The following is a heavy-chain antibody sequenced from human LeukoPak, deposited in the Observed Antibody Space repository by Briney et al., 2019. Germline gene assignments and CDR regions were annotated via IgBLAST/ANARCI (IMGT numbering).Heavy chain of an antibody. CDR2: ISGCGGST. V-gene: IGHV3-23*01. J-gene: IGHJ4*02. CDR3: AKALNYDSSGYIDY. D-gene: IGHD3-22*01. CDR1: GFTFSSYA. Sequence: GGSLRLSCAASGFTFSSYAMSWVRQAPGKGLEWVSAISGCGGSTYYADSVKGRFTISRDNSKNTLYLQMNSLRAEDTAVYYCAKALNYDSSGYIDYWGQGTLVTVSS.